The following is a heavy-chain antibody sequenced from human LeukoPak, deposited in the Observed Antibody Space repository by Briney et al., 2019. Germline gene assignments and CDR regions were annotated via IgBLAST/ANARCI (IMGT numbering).Heavy chain of an antibody. CDR2: IYYSGST. V-gene: IGHV4-31*03. Sequence: SETLSLTCTVSGGSISSGGYYWSWIRQHPGKGLGWIGYIYYSGSTYYNPSLKSRVTISVDTSKNQFSLKLSSVTAADTAVYYCARGYSSGWHDAFDIWGQGTMVTVSS. J-gene: IGHJ3*02. CDR3: ARGYSSGWHDAFDI. D-gene: IGHD6-19*01. CDR1: GGSISSGGYY.